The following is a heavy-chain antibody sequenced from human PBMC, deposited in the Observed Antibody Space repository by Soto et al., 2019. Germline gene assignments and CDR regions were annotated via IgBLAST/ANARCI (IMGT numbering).Heavy chain of an antibody. CDR2: ISGSGEST. Sequence: EVQLLESGGGLVQPGGPLRLSCAASGYPFLRDAISWVRRAPGKGPEWVSRISGSGESTHYADSVKGRSTISRDNSKNTLYLQMNSLRAEDTAVYYCAKEGAGYYDSSPYDSWGQGTLVTVSS. D-gene: IGHD3-22*01. J-gene: IGHJ5*01. CDR1: GYPFLRDA. V-gene: IGHV3-23*01. CDR3: AKEGAGYYDSSPYDS.